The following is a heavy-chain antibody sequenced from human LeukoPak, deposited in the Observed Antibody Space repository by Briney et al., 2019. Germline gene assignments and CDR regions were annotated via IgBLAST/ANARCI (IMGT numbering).Heavy chain of an antibody. CDR3: ATDGDIVVVPAAGSPYYYYGMDV. V-gene: IGHV7-4-1*02. CDR1: GYTFTSYA. J-gene: IGHJ6*02. Sequence: ASVKVSYRASGYTFTSYAMNWVRQAPGQGLEWMGWINTNTGNPTYAQGFTGRFVFSLDTSVSTAYLQISSLKAEDTAVYYCATDGDIVVVPAAGSPYYYYGMDVWGQGTTVTVSS. CDR2: INTNTGNP. D-gene: IGHD2-2*01.